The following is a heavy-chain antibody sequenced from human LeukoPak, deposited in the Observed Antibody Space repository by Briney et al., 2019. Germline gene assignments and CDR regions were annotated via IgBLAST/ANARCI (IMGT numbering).Heavy chain of an antibody. D-gene: IGHD6-13*01. CDR1: GGTFSSYA. Sequence: SVKVSCKASGGTFSSYAISWVRQAPGQGLEWMGRIIPIFGTANYAQKFQGRVTITTDESTSTAYMELSSLRSEDTAVYYCAIILRQQLGQSDYWGQGTLVTVSS. CDR2: IIPIFGTA. CDR3: AIILRQQLGQSDY. J-gene: IGHJ4*02. V-gene: IGHV1-69*05.